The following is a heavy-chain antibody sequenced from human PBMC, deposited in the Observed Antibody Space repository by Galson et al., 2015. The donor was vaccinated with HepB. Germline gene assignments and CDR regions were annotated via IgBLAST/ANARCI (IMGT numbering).Heavy chain of an antibody. CDR2: ITSSGGNS. D-gene: IGHD2-15*01. J-gene: IGHJ4*02. Sequence: SLRLSCAASGFTFSSYSMNWVRQAPGKGLEWVSSITSSGGNSYYTDSVKGRFTVSRDNSKNTLLRQLKSLRAEDTAMYFCAKDGIMVANNPYHFHYWGQGTLVTVSS. V-gene: IGHV3-23*01. CDR1: GFTFSSYS. CDR3: AKDGIMVANNPYHFHY.